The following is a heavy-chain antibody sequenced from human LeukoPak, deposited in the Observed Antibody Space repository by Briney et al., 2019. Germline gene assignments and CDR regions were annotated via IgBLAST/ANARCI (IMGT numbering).Heavy chain of an antibody. CDR1: GGTFSSYA. J-gene: IGHJ5*02. D-gene: IGHD1-1*01. V-gene: IGHV1-69*01. CDR3: ASSRGTTGSWFDP. Sequence: SVKDTCMASGGTFSSYAISWVRQAPGQGLEWMGGIIPIFGTANYAQKFQGRVTITADESTSTAYMELSSLRSEDTAVYYCASSRGTTGSWFDPWGQGTLVTVSS. CDR2: IIPIFGTA.